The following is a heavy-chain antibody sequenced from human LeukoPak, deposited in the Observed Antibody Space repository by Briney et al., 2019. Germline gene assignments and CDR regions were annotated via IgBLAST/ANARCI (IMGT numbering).Heavy chain of an antibody. Sequence: GASVKVSCKASGYTFTGYYMHWVRQAPGQGLEWMGWINPNSGGTNYAQKFQGRVTMTRDTSISTGYMELSRLRSYDTAVYYCAREDLYYYDSSGSEYFQHWGRAPWSPSPQ. J-gene: IGHJ1*01. D-gene: IGHD3-22*01. CDR3: AREDLYYYDSSGSEYFQH. CDR1: GYTFTGYY. CDR2: INPNSGGT. V-gene: IGHV1-2*02.